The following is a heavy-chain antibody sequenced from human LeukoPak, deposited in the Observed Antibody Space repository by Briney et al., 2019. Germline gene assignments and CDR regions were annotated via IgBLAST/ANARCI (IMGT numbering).Heavy chain of an antibody. CDR3: ARRRYSVYDFDY. D-gene: IGHD5/OR15-5a*01. Sequence: GTSLRLSCAASGFTFSSYGMHWVAQAPGKGLEWVAVIWSDGSNKYYADSVKGRFTISRDNSKNTLYLQMNSLRAEDTAVYYCARRRYSVYDFDYWGQGTLVTVSS. V-gene: IGHV3-33*01. CDR1: GFTFSSYG. J-gene: IGHJ4*02. CDR2: IWSDGSNK.